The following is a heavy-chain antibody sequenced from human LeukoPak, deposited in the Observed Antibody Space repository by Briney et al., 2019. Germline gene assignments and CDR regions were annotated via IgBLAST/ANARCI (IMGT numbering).Heavy chain of an antibody. CDR3: ARDLLWRFLERVMDY. CDR1: GFTFSSYW. J-gene: IGHJ4*02. CDR2: IKQDGSEK. V-gene: IGHV3-7*01. D-gene: IGHD3-3*01. Sequence: PGGSLRLSCAASGFTFSSYWMSWVRQAPGKGLEWVANIKQDGSEKYYVDSVKGRFTISRDNAKNSLYLQMNSLRAEDTAVYYCARDLLWRFLERVMDYWGQGTLVTVSS.